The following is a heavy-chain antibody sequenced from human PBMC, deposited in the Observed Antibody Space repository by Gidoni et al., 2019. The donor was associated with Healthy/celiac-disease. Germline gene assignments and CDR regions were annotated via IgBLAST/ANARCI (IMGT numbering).Heavy chain of an antibody. CDR2: IYYSGST. V-gene: IGHV4-39*01. CDR3: TKITIFGEDYYYYYGMDV. D-gene: IGHD3-3*01. J-gene: IGHJ6*04. CDR1: GASISSSSYY. Sequence: QLQLQESGPGLVKPSETLSLTCTVSGASISSSSYYWGWIRQPPGKGLEWIGSIYYSGSTYYNPSLKSRVTISVDTSKNQFSLKLSSVTAADTAVYYCTKITIFGEDYYYYYGMDVWGKGTTVTVSS.